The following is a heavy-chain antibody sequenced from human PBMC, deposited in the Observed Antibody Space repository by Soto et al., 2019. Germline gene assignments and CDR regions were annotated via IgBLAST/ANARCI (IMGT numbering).Heavy chain of an antibody. V-gene: IGHV5-10-1*01. Sequence: XESLKISFKGSGYSFTSYWISWVRQIPGKGLEWMGRIDPSDSYTNYSPSFQGHVTISADKSISTAYLQWSSLKASDTAMYYCARHFGDHTYYGMDVWGQGTTVTVSS. CDR1: GYSFTSYW. CDR2: IDPSDSYT. CDR3: ARHFGDHTYYGMDV. D-gene: IGHD3-10*01. J-gene: IGHJ6*02.